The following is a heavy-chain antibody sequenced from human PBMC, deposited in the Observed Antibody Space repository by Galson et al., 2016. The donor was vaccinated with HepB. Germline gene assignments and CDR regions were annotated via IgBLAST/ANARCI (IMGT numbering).Heavy chain of an antibody. V-gene: IGHV3-21*01. CDR3: ARSLTGDAFDI. D-gene: IGHD3-10*01. Sequence: SLRLSCAASGFTFSTYTMNWVRQAPGKGLEWVSSISSTESYIYYADSVKGRFTISRDNAEDSLYLHMNSLRADDTVVYYCARSLTGDAFDIWGQGTMVTVSS. J-gene: IGHJ3*02. CDR2: ISSTESYI. CDR1: GFTFSTYT.